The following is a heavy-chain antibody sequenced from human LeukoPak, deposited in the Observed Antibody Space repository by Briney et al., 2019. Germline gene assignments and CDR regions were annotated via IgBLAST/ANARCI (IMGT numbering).Heavy chain of an antibody. J-gene: IGHJ3*02. CDR3: AREMFVPGYYTQDAFDI. Sequence: SETLSLTCTVSGGSISSYYWNWIRPPPGKGLEWIGYIYYSGSTNYNPSLKSRVTISVDTSKDQFSLKLSSVTAADTAVYFCAREMFVPGYYTQDAFDIWGQGTMVTVSS. D-gene: IGHD3/OR15-3a*01. CDR2: IYYSGST. CDR1: GGSISSYY. V-gene: IGHV4-59*01.